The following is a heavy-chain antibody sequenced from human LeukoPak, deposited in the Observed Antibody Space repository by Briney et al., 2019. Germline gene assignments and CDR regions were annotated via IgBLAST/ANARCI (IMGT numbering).Heavy chain of an antibody. CDR1: GFTFSSYW. J-gene: IGHJ4*02. Sequence: GGSLRLSCAASGFTFSSYWMHWVRQAPGKGLVWVSHINTDGRSISYADSVKGRFTVSRDNAKNTLYLQMNSLRADDTAVYYCARDLAAAQYHFDYWGQGTLVTVSS. CDR3: ARDLAAAQYHFDY. V-gene: IGHV3-74*01. D-gene: IGHD6-13*01. CDR2: INTDGRSI.